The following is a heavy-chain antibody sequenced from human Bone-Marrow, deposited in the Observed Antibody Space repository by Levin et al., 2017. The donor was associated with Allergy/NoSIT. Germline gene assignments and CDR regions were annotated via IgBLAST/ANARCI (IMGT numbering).Heavy chain of an antibody. D-gene: IGHD6-19*01. V-gene: IGHV6-1*01. CDR2: TYYRSKWYN. CDR3: ARGPAEQWLAPKAWFDP. Sequence: SETLSLTCAISGDSVSSNSAAWNWIRQSPSRGLEWLGRTYYRSKWYNDYAVSVKSRITINPDTSKNQFSLQLNSVTPEDTAVYYCARGPAEQWLAPKAWFDPWGQGTLVTVSS. CDR1: GDSVSSNSAA. J-gene: IGHJ5*02.